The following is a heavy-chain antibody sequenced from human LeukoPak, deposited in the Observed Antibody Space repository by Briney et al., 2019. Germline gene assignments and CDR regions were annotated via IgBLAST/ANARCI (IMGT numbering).Heavy chain of an antibody. V-gene: IGHV3-7*01. D-gene: IGHD3-22*01. CDR2: IKQDGSEK. J-gene: IGHJ4*02. CDR3: ARHESYYDSSGYHPDY. Sequence: PGGSLRLSCAASGFTFSSYWMSWVRQAPGKGLEWVANIKQDGSEKYYVDSVKGRFTISRDNAKNSLYLQMNSLRAEDTAVYYCARHESYYDSSGYHPDYWGQGTLVTVSS. CDR1: GFTFSSYW.